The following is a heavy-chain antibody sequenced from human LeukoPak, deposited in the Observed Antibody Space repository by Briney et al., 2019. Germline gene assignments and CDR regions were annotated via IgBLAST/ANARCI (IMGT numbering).Heavy chain of an antibody. CDR3: ARARGYSYGSPFDY. CDR2: ISGSGGST. D-gene: IGHD5-18*01. V-gene: IGHV3-23*01. Sequence: GGSLRLSCAASGFTFSSYAMSWVRQAPGKGLEWVSAISGSGGSTYYAGSVKGRFTISRDNSKNTLYLQMNSLRAEDTAVYYCARARGYSYGSPFDYWGQGTLVTVSS. J-gene: IGHJ4*02. CDR1: GFTFSSYA.